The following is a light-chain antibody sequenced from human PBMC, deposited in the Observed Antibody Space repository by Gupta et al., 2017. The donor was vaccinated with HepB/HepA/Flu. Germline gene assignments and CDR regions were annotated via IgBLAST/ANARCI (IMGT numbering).Light chain of an antibody. CDR3: SSYTSSSTLDVV. J-gene: IGLJ2*01. V-gene: IGLV2-14*03. Sequence: QSALTQPASVSGSPGQSITISCTGTSSDVGGYNYVAWYQQHPGKAPKLMIYDGSNRPSGVSNRFSCSKSGNTASLTISGIQAEDEADYYCSSYTSSSTLDVVFGGGTKLTVL. CDR1: SSDVGGYNY. CDR2: DGS.